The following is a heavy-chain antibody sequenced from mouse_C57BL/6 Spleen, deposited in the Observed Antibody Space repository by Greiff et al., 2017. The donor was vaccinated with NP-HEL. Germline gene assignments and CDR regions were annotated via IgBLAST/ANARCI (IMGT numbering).Heavy chain of an antibody. J-gene: IGHJ2*01. CDR2: IDPSDSYT. CDR3: ASVDYGSTFGD. D-gene: IGHD1-1*01. V-gene: IGHV1-50*01. CDR1: GYTFTSYW. Sequence: QVQLQQPGAELVKPGASVKLSCKASGYTFTSYWMQWVKQRPGQGLEWIGEIDPSDSYTNYNQKFKGKATLTVDTSSSTAYMQLSSLTSEDSAVYYCASVDYGSTFGDWGQGTTLTVAS.